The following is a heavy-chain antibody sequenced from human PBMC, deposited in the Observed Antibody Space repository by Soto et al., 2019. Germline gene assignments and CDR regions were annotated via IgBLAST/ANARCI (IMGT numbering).Heavy chain of an antibody. J-gene: IGHJ4*02. D-gene: IGHD1-1*01. CDR3: AHRDSTGTTTYFDS. V-gene: IGHV2-5*02. CDR2: IYWDGES. Sequence: QITLKEAGPTLVKPTETLTLTCTFSGFSFTTTRMGVGWTRQPPGKALEWLAIIYWDGESRYNPLLRRRLTLTEDTSKIRIVLTMTNMDPKDTSTYYCAHRDSTGTTTYFDSWGQGIPVTVAS. CDR1: GFSFTTTRMG.